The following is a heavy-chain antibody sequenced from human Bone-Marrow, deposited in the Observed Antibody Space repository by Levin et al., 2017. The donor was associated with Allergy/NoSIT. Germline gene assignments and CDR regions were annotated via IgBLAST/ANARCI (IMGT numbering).Heavy chain of an antibody. CDR1: GGPISRNDYY. Sequence: SQTLSLTCSVSGGPISRNDYYWSWIRQPPGKGLEWIGYTFYGGSTFYNPSLKSRLTISVDAAKTQFFLKLSSVTAAATAVYYCARGGGNTSGYFGVDYYYGLAVWGQGTTVTVSS. J-gene: IGHJ6*02. V-gene: IGHV4-30-4*01. CDR2: TFYGGST. D-gene: IGHD5-18*01. CDR3: ARGGGNTSGYFGVDYYYGLAV.